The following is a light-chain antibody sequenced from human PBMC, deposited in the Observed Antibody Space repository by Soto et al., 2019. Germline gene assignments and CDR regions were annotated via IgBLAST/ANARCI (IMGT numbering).Light chain of an antibody. CDR1: SSDVGGYNY. V-gene: IGLV2-14*01. CDR3: SSYTSSSLYV. J-gene: IGLJ1*01. CDR2: DVS. Sequence: QSALTQPASVSGSPGQSITISCTGTSSDVGGYNYVSWYQQQPGKAPKLMIYDVSNRPSGVSNRVSGSKSGNTASLTISGLQAEDEADYYCSSYTSSSLYVFGTGTKLTVL.